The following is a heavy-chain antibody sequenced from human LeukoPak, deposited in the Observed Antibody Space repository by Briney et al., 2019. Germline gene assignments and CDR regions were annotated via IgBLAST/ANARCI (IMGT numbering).Heavy chain of an antibody. V-gene: IGHV3-15*01. D-gene: IGHD3-3*01. J-gene: IGHJ4*02. CDR2: FKSKTDGGTT. Sequence: RPGGSLRLSCAASGFTFSNAWMSWVRQAPGKGLEWVGRFKSKTDGGTTDYAAPVKGRFTISRDDSKNSVYLQMNSLKTEDTAVYYCTTGLKWYRVIEDDYWGQGTLVTVPS. CDR3: TTGLKWYRVIEDDY. CDR1: GFTFSNAW.